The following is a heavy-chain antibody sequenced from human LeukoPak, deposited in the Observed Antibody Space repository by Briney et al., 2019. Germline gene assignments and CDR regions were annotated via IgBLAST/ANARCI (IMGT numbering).Heavy chain of an antibody. CDR3: ARDQDQNILTGYYNVIGY. CDR1: GYTFTSYY. CDR2: INPSGGST. D-gene: IGHD3-9*01. V-gene: IGHV1-46*01. J-gene: IGHJ4*02. Sequence: ASVKVSCKAYGYTFTSYYMHWVRQAPGQGLEWMGIINPSGGSTSYAQKFQGRVTMTRDTSTSTVYMELSSLRSEDTAVYYCARDQDQNILTGYYNVIGYWGQGTLVTVSS.